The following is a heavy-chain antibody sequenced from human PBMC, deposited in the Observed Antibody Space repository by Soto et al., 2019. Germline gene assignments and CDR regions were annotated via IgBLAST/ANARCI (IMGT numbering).Heavy chain of an antibody. CDR2: VYNSGST. J-gene: IGHJ4*02. CDR3: ARYRREAVAGYTLDN. D-gene: IGHD6-13*01. V-gene: IGHV4-59*01. CDR1: GGSISSNY. Sequence: SETLSLTCTVSGGSISSNYWTWIRQPPGKGLEWIGYVYNSGSTNYNPSLKSRVTISEDTSKSQFSLKVNSMTAADTAVYYCARYRREAVAGYTLDNWGKGILVTVS.